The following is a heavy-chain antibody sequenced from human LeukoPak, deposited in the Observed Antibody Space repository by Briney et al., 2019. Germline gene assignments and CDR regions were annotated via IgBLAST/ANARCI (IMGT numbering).Heavy chain of an antibody. CDR1: GYTFSNYY. CDR2: INPNSGGT. D-gene: IGHD1-26*01. V-gene: IGHV1-2*02. CDR3: ARDRGSYYYDY. Sequence: ASVKVSCKASGYTFSNYYMHWVRQAPGQGLEWMGWINPNSGGTNYAQKFQGRVTMTRDTSISTAYMELSRLRSDDTAVYYCARDRGSYYYDYWGQGTLVTVSS. J-gene: IGHJ4*02.